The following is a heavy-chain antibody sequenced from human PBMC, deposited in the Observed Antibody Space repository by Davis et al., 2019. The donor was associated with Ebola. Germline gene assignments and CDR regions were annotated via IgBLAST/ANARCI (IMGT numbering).Heavy chain of an antibody. CDR2: INPNSGGT. J-gene: IGHJ4*02. CDR3: ARFIPPNYYHSGATYF. CDR1: GYTFTVYY. V-gene: IGHV1-2*04. D-gene: IGHD3-22*01. Sequence: ASVKVSCKASGYTFTVYYMHWVRQAPGQGLEWMGWINPNSGGTNYAQKFQGWVTMTRDTSISTAYMELSRLKSDDTAVYFCARFIPPNYYHSGATYFWGQGTLVSVSS.